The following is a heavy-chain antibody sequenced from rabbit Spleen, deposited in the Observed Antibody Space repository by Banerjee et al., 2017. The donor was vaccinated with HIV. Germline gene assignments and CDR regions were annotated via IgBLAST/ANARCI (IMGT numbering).Heavy chain of an antibody. CDR2: IYTDTDTT. CDR1: GFSFSSSYW. Sequence: QEQLEESGGDLVKPEGSLTLTCTASGFSFSSSYWICWVRQAPGKGLELIACIYTDTDTTYYTTWAKGRFTISKTSSTTVTLQMTSLTAADTATYFCARHVNNDGDGYDLWGQGTLVTVS. CDR3: ARHVNNDGDGYDL. J-gene: IGHJ4*01. V-gene: IGHV1S45*01. D-gene: IGHD6-1*01.